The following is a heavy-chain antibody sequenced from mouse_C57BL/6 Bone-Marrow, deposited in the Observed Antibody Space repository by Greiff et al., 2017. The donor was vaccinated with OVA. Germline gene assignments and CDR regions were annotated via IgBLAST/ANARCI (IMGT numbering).Heavy chain of an antibody. V-gene: IGHV1-76*01. Sequence: VQLQQSGAELVRPGASVKLSCKASGYTFTDYYINWVKQRPGQGLEWIARIYPGSGNTYYNEKVKGKATMTAEKSSSSAYMQLSSLTSEDSAVYFCARRYGNYPYYFNYWGQGTTLTVSS. CDR1: GYTFTDYY. D-gene: IGHD2-1*01. CDR2: IYPGSGNT. J-gene: IGHJ2*01. CDR3: ARRYGNYPYYFNY.